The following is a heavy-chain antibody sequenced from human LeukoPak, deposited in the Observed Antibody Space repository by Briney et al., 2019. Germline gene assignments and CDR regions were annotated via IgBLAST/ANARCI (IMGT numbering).Heavy chain of an antibody. Sequence: GASVKVSCKTSGYMFTNYYLHWVRQAPGQGLEWMGWINPNSGDTKYAQKFQDRVTMTRVTSINTAYMDLSRLTSGDTAVYYCARAHDFGDHYLDYWGQGSLVTVSS. J-gene: IGHJ4*02. CDR2: INPNSGDT. CDR1: GYMFTNYY. CDR3: ARAHDFGDHYLDY. V-gene: IGHV1-2*02. D-gene: IGHD3-10*01.